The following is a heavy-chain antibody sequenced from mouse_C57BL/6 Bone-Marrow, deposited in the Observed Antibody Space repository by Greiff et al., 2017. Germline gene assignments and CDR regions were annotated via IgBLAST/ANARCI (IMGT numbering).Heavy chain of an antibody. J-gene: IGHJ3*01. CDR1: GYTFTSYG. CDR2: IYPRSGNT. D-gene: IGHD2-4*01. Sequence: VQLQQSGAELARPGASVKLSCKASGYTFTSYGISWVKQRTGQGLEWIGEIYPRSGNTYYNEKFKGKATLTADKSSSTAYMQLRSLTSEDSAVYFCAREGNCYDYDWFAYWGQGTLVTVSA. CDR3: AREGNCYDYDWFAY. V-gene: IGHV1-81*01.